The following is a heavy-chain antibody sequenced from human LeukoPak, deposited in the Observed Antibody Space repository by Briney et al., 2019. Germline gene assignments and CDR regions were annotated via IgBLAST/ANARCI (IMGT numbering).Heavy chain of an antibody. CDR3: ARGRAIHYYDSSGTFDY. D-gene: IGHD3-22*01. CDR2: IYTSGST. V-gene: IGHV4-4*07. Sequence: SETLSLTCTVSGGSISSYYWSSIRQPAGKGLEWIGRIYTSGSTNYNPSLKSRVTISVDTSKNQFSLKLSSVTAADTAVYYCARGRAIHYYDSSGTFDYWGQGTLVTVSS. CDR1: GGSISSYY. J-gene: IGHJ4*02.